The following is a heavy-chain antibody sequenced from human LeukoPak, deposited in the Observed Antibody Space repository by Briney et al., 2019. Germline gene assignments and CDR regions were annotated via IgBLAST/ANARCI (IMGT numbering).Heavy chain of an antibody. V-gene: IGHV1-2*02. D-gene: IGHD1-14*01. CDR1: GYTFTGYY. CDR3: AREDEPAGYFDY. CDR2: INPNGGGT. J-gene: IGHJ4*02. Sequence: ASVKVSCKASGYTFTGYYMHWVRQAPGQGLEWMGWINPNGGGTNYAQKFQDRVTMTRHTSISTDYMEPSRLRSDDTAVYYCAREDEPAGYFDYWGQGTLVTVSS.